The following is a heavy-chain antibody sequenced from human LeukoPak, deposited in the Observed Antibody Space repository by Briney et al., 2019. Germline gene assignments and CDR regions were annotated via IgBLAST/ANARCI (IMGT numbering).Heavy chain of an antibody. Sequence: ASVKVSCKASGGTFSSYAISWVRQAPGRGLEWMGGIIPIFGTANYAQKFQGRVTITTDESTSTAYMELSSLRSEDTAVYYCARQGNTAMATFDYWGQGTLVTVSS. V-gene: IGHV1-69*05. D-gene: IGHD5-18*01. CDR1: GGTFSSYA. CDR2: IIPIFGTA. J-gene: IGHJ4*02. CDR3: ARQGNTAMATFDY.